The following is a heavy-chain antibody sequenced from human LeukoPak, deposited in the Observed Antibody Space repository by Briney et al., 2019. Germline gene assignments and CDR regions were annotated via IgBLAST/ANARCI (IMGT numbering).Heavy chain of an antibody. CDR1: GFTFSSYG. CDR3: AKEPIPAIYAAFDI. V-gene: IGHV3-30*02. J-gene: IGHJ3*02. CDR2: IRYDGSNK. Sequence: GGSLRLSCAASGFTFSSYGMHWVRQAPGKGLEWVAFIRYDGSNKYYADSVKGRFTISRDNSKNTPYLQMNSLRAEDTAVYYCAKEPIPAIYAAFDIWGQGTMVTVSS. D-gene: IGHD2-2*01.